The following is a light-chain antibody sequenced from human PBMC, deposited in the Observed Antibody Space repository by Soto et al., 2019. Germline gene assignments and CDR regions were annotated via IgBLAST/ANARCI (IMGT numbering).Light chain of an antibody. J-gene: IGKJ3*01. Sequence: EVVLTQSPDTLSLSPGERATLSCRASQSVTSNYLAWYQQKPGQAPRLLIYDASTRATGIPDRFSGSGSGTDFTLTITRLEPEDFAVYYCQQYGGSPSFTFGPGTKVDIK. CDR3: QQYGGSPSFT. V-gene: IGKV3-20*01. CDR2: DAS. CDR1: QSVTSNY.